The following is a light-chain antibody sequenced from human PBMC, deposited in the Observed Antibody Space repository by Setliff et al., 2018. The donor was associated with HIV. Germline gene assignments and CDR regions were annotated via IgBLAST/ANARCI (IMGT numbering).Light chain of an antibody. CDR2: DNN. CDR1: NSNIGNNY. CDR3: GTWDSSLSAGV. V-gene: IGLV1-51*01. J-gene: IGLJ3*02. Sequence: QSVLAQPPSVSAAPGQKVTISCSGSNSNIGNNYVSWYQQLPGTAPKLLIYDNNKRPSGIPDRFSGSKSGTSATLGITGHQTGDEADYYCGTWDSSLSAGVFGGGTK.